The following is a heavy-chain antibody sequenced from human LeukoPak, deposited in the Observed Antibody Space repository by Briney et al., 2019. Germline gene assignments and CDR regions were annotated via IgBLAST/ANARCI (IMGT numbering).Heavy chain of an antibody. CDR1: GFTFSSYG. CDR3: AKGYSGYDWSLVDY. J-gene: IGHJ4*02. V-gene: IGHV3-30*18. Sequence: GGSLRLSCAASGFTFSSYGMHWVRQAPGKGLEWVAVISYDGSNKYYADSVKGRFTISRDNSKNTLYLQMNSLRAGDTAVYYCAKGYSGYDWSLVDYWGQGTLVTVSS. D-gene: IGHD5-12*01. CDR2: ISYDGSNK.